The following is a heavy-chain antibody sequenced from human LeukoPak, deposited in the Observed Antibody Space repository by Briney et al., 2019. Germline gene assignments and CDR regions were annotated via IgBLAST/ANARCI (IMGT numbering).Heavy chain of an antibody. V-gene: IGHV3-23*01. J-gene: IGHJ3*02. D-gene: IGHD5-12*01. CDR3: AKDPASVVDNAFHI. Sequence: GGSLRLSCAASGFTFSSSVMTWVRQAPGKGLEWVSTISGSGGTTYYADSVKGRFTISRDHSKNTLYLEMASLRADATAVYSCAKDPASVVDNAFHIWGHGTMVTVSS. CDR1: GFTFSSSV. CDR2: ISGSGGTT.